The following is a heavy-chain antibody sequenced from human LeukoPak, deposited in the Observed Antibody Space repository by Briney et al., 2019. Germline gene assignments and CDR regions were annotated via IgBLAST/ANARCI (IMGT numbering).Heavy chain of an antibody. CDR2: ISYDGSNK. CDR1: GFTFSSYG. CDR3: AKELSSGWFLFDY. Sequence: GGSLRLSCAASGFTFSSYGMHWVRQAPGKGLEWVAVISYDGSNKYYADSVKGRFTISRDNSKNTLYLQMNSLRAEDTAVYYCAKELSSGWFLFDYWGQGTLVTVSS. V-gene: IGHV3-30*18. D-gene: IGHD6-19*01. J-gene: IGHJ4*02.